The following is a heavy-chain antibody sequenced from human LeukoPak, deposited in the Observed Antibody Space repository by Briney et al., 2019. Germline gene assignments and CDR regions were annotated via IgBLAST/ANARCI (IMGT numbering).Heavy chain of an antibody. Sequence: PGGSLRLSCAASGFMFSTYWMTWVRQAPGKGPEWVANIKPDGSETYYVDAVKGRFTISRDNTKSLLYLQMNNLRGEDAAVYHCGGFGYEAGVDLWGQGTLVTVSS. CDR3: GGFGYEAGVDL. CDR1: GFMFSTYW. CDR2: IKPDGSET. J-gene: IGHJ4*02. V-gene: IGHV3-7*01. D-gene: IGHD2-15*01.